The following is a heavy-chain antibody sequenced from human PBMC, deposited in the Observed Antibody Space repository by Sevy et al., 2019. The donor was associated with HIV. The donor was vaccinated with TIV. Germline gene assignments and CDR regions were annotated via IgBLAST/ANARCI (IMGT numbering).Heavy chain of an antibody. CDR2: IYYDGINK. CDR3: ARDSNEYGDYRLSYYFDY. CDR1: GFTFNSYG. V-gene: IGHV3-33*01. Sequence: GGSLRLSCAASGFTFNSYGMHWVRQAPIKGLEWVASIYYDGINKYYADSVKGRFTISRDESKNTLYLQMNSLRAEDTAVYYCARDSNEYGDYRLSYYFDYWGQGALVTVSS. J-gene: IGHJ4*02. D-gene: IGHD4-17*01.